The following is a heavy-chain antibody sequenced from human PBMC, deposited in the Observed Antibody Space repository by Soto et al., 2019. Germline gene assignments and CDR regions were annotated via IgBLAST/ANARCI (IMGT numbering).Heavy chain of an antibody. J-gene: IGHJ4*02. CDR1: GDTFNFYT. D-gene: IGHD3-10*01. V-gene: IGHV1-69*02. CDR3: ATSFGSGSRAFDY. Sequence: QVQLVQSGAEVKKPGSSVKVSCKASGDTFNFYTINWVRQAPGLGLEWMGRFNPILSFSNSALKFQGRVTLTADKSTSNAYMVLSSLRSEDPAIYYCATSFGSGSRAFDYWGQGALVTVSS. CDR2: FNPILSFS.